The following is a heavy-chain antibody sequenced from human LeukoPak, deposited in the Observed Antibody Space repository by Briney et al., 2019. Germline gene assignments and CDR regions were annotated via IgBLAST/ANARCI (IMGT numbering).Heavy chain of an antibody. CDR3: ARLLAVAAQAAY. CDR1: GGSFSGHY. D-gene: IGHD6-19*01. CDR2: INHSGST. V-gene: IGHV4-34*01. Sequence: SETLSLTCAVYGGSFSGHYWSWIRQPPGKGLEWIGEINHSGSTNYNPSLKSRVTISVDTSKNQFSLKLSSVTAADTAVYYCARLLAVAAQAAYWGQGTLVTVSS. J-gene: IGHJ4*02.